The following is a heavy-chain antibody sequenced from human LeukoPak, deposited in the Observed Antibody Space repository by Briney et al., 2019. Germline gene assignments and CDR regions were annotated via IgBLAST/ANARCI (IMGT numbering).Heavy chain of an antibody. CDR3: ARDPTTVTTGLDI. V-gene: IGHV4-59*11. J-gene: IGHJ3*02. CDR1: GGSFSSHY. CDR2: ISYIGST. Sequence: SETLSLTCTVSGGSFSSHYWSWIRQPPGKGLEWIGYISYIGSTNYNPSLKSRVTISVDTSKNQFSLKLSSVTAADTAVYYCARDPTTVTTGLDIWGEGTMVTVSS. D-gene: IGHD4-17*01.